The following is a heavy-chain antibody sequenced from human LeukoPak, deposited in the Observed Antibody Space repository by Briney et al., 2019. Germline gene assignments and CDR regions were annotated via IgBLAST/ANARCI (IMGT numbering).Heavy chain of an antibody. J-gene: IGHJ4*02. Sequence: GGSLRLSCAASGFTFSSYAMSWVRQAPGKGLEWVSAISGSGGSTYYADSVKGRFTISRDNSKNTLYLQMNSLRAEDTAVYYCAKISERDIAAAAASADYWGQGTLVTVSS. CDR2: ISGSGGST. D-gene: IGHD6-25*01. CDR3: AKISERDIAAAAASADY. V-gene: IGHV3-23*01. CDR1: GFTFSSYA.